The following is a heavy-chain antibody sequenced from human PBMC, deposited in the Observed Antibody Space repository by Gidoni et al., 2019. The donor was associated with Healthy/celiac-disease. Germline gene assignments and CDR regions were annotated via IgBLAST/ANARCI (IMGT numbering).Heavy chain of an antibody. CDR1: GCSISSGSYY. V-gene: IGHV4-61*02. D-gene: IGHD3-22*01. Sequence: QVQLQESGPGLVKPSQTLSLTCTVSGCSISSGSYYWSWIRQPAGKGLEWIGRIYTSGSTNYNPSLKSRVTISVDTSKNQFSLKLSSVTAADTAVYYCARDLFTDSSGYLRPHAFDIWGQGTMVTVSS. J-gene: IGHJ3*02. CDR3: ARDLFTDSSGYLRPHAFDI. CDR2: IYTSGST.